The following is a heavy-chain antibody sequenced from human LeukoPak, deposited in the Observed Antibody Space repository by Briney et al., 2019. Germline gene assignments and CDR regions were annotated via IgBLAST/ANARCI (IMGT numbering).Heavy chain of an antibody. CDR2: ISYDGSNK. V-gene: IGHV3-30-3*01. D-gene: IGHD6-19*01. CDR3: ARELEQWLVLSY. Sequence: GGSLRLSCAASGFTFSSYAMHWVRQAPGKGLEWVAVISYDGSNKYYADSVKGRFTISRDNSKNTLYLQVNSLRAEDTAVYYRARELEQWLVLSYRGQGTLVTVSS. CDR1: GFTFSSYA. J-gene: IGHJ4*02.